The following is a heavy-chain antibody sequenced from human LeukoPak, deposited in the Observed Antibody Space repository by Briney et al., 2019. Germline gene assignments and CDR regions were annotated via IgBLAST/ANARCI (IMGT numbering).Heavy chain of an antibody. CDR3: AREPMVRDFTWFDP. V-gene: IGHV1-2*06. CDR1: GYTFTGYY. J-gene: IGHJ5*02. Sequence: VASVKVSCKASGYTFTGYYLHWVRQAPGQGLEWMGRINPNTGGSNHAQKFQGRVTMTRDTSISTAYMELSGLTSDDTAVYYCAREPMVRDFTWFDPWGQGILVTVSS. D-gene: IGHD3-10*01. CDR2: INPNTGGS.